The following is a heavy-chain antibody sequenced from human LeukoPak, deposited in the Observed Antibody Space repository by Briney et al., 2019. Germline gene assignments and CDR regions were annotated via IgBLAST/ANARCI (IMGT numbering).Heavy chain of an antibody. Sequence: GSSVKVSCKASGGTFSSYAISWVRQAPGQGLEWMGGIIPIFGTANYAQKFQGRVTITADESTSTAYMELRSLSSEDTAVYYCARVLKPPVAYYDILTGYTARGINAFDIWGQGTMVTVSS. CDR3: ARVLKPPVAYYDILTGYTARGINAFDI. J-gene: IGHJ3*02. D-gene: IGHD3-9*01. CDR2: IIPIFGTA. CDR1: GGTFSSYA. V-gene: IGHV1-69*01.